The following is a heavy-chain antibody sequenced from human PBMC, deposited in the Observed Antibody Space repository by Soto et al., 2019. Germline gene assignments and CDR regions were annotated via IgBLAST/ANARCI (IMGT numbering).Heavy chain of an antibody. D-gene: IGHD5-18*01. J-gene: IGHJ5*02. Sequence: QVQLVQSGAEVKKPGSSVKVSCKASGGTFSNYALTWVRQAPGQGLEWMGGIIPLSGTPNYAQKFQGRVTITADKSTTTAYMERSSLGTEDMAVYFCTWGIQLGSWGQGTLVTVSS. CDR2: IIPLSGTP. V-gene: IGHV1-69*06. CDR1: GGTFSNYA. CDR3: TWGIQLGS.